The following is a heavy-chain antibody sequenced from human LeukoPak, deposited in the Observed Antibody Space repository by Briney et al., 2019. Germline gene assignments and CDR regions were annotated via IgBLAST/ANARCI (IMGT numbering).Heavy chain of an antibody. CDR1: GGSISNYY. V-gene: IGHV4-59*01. Sequence: PSETLSLTCTVSGGSISNYYWRWIRPPPGGGLEGIGYIYNSGHTNYNPSLKSRVTISEDTSKNQLSLKLSSMTAADTAVYYCARAAVTTSRYFQHWGQGTLVTVSS. CDR3: ARAAVTTSRYFQH. J-gene: IGHJ1*01. CDR2: IYNSGHT. D-gene: IGHD4-17*01.